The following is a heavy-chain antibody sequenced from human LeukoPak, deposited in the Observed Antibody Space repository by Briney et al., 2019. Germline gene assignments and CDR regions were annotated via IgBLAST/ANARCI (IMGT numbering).Heavy chain of an antibody. V-gene: IGHV1-18*01. Sequence: GASVKVSCKASGYSFVGYGITWVRQAPGQGLEWMGWFNPENGNTNYAQKVQGRVTMTADTSTSTSYMELRSLRSDDTAVYYCARDSMGEVLRFLEWLSPSYMDVWGKGTTVTVSS. CDR1: GYSFVGYG. J-gene: IGHJ6*03. CDR2: FNPENGNT. CDR3: ARDSMGEVLRFLEWLSPSYMDV. D-gene: IGHD3-3*01.